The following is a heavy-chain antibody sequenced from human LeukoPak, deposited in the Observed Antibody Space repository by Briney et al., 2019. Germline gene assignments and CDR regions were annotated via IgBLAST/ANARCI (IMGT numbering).Heavy chain of an antibody. D-gene: IGHD2-2*02. CDR3: ASFEVVPAAIHGGWFDP. V-gene: IGHV1-2*02. J-gene: IGHJ5*02. CDR2: INPNSGGT. Sequence: ASVKVSCKASGYTFTGYYMHWVRRAPGQGLEWMGWINPNSGGTNYAQKFQGRVTMTRDTSISTAYMELSRLRSDDTAVYYCASFEVVPAAIHGGWFDPWGQGTLVTVSS. CDR1: GYTFTGYY.